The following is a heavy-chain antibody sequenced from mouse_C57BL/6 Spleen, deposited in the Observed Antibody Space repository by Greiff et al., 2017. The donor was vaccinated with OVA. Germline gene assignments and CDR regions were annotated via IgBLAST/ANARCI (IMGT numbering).Heavy chain of an antibody. CDR3: ARGGYSNYFYYAMDY. CDR1: GYTFTDYN. D-gene: IGHD2-5*01. V-gene: IGHV1-22*01. J-gene: IGHJ4*01. Sequence: EVQLQQSGPELVKPGASVKMSCKASGYTFTDYNMHWVKQSHGKSLEWIGYINPNNGGTSYNQKFKGKATLTVNKSSSTAYMELRSLTSEDSAVYYCARGGYSNYFYYAMDYWGQGTSVTVSS. CDR2: INPNNGGT.